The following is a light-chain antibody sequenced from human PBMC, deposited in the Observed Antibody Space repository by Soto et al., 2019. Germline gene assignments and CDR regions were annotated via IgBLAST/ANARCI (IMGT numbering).Light chain of an antibody. CDR2: ATS. V-gene: IGKV3-20*01. CDR3: QDSSTSPWP. J-gene: IGKJ1*01. Sequence: TQSPCTLSLSPGERPTLTCRAVQSVTSTYMAWYQQKPGQAPWLLIYATSFRATGIPDRFRGSGSGTDFTLTISSLEPEDSAVYYCQDSSTSPWPFGQGTKVDIK. CDR1: QSVTSTY.